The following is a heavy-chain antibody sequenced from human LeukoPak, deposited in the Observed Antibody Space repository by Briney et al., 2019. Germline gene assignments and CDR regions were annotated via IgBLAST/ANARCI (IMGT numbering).Heavy chain of an antibody. CDR1: GFTFSSYW. CDR3: STGSGHAFDI. V-gene: IGHV3-74*01. J-gene: IGHJ3*02. CDR2: INSDGSST. Sequence: PGGSLRLSCAASGFTFSSYWMHWVRQVPGKGLGWVSRINSDGSSTSYADSVKGRFTISRDNAKNTLYVQMNSLRAEDTAVCYCSTGSGHAFDIWGRGTMVTVSS. D-gene: IGHD3-10*01.